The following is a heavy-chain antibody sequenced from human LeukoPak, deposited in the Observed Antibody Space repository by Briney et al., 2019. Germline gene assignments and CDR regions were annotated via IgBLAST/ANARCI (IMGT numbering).Heavy chain of an antibody. CDR1: GYTFTGYY. J-gene: IGHJ5*02. CDR3: ARDSVGDGYNWEFLDWFDP. Sequence: ASVKVSCKASGYTFTGYYMHWVRQAPGQGLEWMGWINPNSGGTNYAQKFQGRVTMTRDTSISTAYMELSRPRSDDTAVYYCARDSVGDGYNWEFLDWFDPWGQGTLVTVSS. D-gene: IGHD5-24*01. V-gene: IGHV1-2*02. CDR2: INPNSGGT.